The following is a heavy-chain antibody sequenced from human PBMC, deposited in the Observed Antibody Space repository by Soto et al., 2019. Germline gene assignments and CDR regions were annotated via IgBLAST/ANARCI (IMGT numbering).Heavy chain of an antibody. CDR3: ARRSKLHCSGGSCYSGEDY. V-gene: IGHV3-7*05. CDR1: GFTFSSYW. Sequence: EVQLVESGGGLVQPGGSLRLSCAASGFTFSSYWMSWVRQAPGKGLEWVANIKQDGSEKYYVDSVKGRFTISRDNAKNSLYLQMNSLRAEDTAVYYCARRSKLHCSGGSCYSGEDYWGQGTLVTVSS. J-gene: IGHJ4*02. D-gene: IGHD2-15*01. CDR2: IKQDGSEK.